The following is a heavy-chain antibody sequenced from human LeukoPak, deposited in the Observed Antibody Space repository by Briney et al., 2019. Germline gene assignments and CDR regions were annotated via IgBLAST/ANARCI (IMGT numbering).Heavy chain of an antibody. CDR2: IYYSGSI. J-gene: IGHJ4*02. CDR1: GGSISSSGYY. Sequence: SETLSLTCTVSGGSISSSGYYWGWTRQPPGKGLEWIGSIYYSGSIYSNPSLKSRVTISVDTSKNQFSLKLSSVTAADTAVFYCARWVATFDFWGQGTLVTVSS. CDR3: ARWVATFDF. D-gene: IGHD5-24*01. V-gene: IGHV4-39*01.